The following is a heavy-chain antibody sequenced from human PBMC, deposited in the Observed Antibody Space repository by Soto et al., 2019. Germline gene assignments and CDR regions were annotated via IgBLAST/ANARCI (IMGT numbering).Heavy chain of an antibody. CDR3: AKGESYYYDSSSYWNY. Sequence: EVQLLESGGGLVQPGGSLRLSCAASGFTFSSYAMNWVRQAPGKGLEWVSGISYGGGSTNYADSVKGRFTISRDNYKNTLYLQMNSLRGEDTAVYYCAKGESYYYDSSSYWNYWGQGTLVTVSS. CDR1: GFTFSSYA. CDR2: ISYGGGST. V-gene: IGHV3-23*01. D-gene: IGHD3-22*01. J-gene: IGHJ4*02.